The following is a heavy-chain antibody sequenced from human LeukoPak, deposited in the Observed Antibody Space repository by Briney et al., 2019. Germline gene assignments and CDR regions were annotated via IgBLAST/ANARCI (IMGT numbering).Heavy chain of an antibody. CDR3: AKVGAWELQRVFEN. Sequence: GGSLRLSCAASGFTFSDYWMTWVRQVPGKGLEWVANVGRDGSEKNYVDSVKGRFTISRDNAKKSLYLEMNSLRVEDTALYYCAKVGAWELQRVFENWGQRTLVTVSS. J-gene: IGHJ4*02. V-gene: IGHV3-7*01. CDR2: VGRDGSEK. D-gene: IGHD1-26*01. CDR1: GFTFSDYW.